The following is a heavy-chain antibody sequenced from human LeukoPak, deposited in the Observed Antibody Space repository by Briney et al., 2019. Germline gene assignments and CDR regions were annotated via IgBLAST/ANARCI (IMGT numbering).Heavy chain of an antibody. J-gene: IGHJ3*02. V-gene: IGHV1-2*02. Sequence: ASVKVSCKASGYTFTGYCMHWVRQAPGQGLEWMGWINPNSGGTNYAQKFQGRVTMTRDTSISTAYMELNRLTSDDTAVYYCAAVKTYYYDTCGYYFPLNAFDIWGQGTMVTVSS. CDR1: GYTFTGYC. CDR2: INPNSGGT. D-gene: IGHD3-22*01. CDR3: AAVKTYYYDTCGYYFPLNAFDI.